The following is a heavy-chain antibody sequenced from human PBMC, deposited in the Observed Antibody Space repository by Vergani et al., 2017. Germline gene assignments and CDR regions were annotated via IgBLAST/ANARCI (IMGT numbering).Heavy chain of an antibody. Sequence: QVQLVQSGAEVKKPGSSVKVSCKASGGTFSSYAISWVRQAPGQGLEWMGRIIPILGIANYAQKFQGRVTITADKSTSTAYMELSSLRSEATAVYYCARVAAMASRWFDPWGQGTLVTVSS. CDR3: ARVAAMASRWFDP. CDR1: GGTFSSYA. J-gene: IGHJ5*02. D-gene: IGHD5-18*01. CDR2: IIPILGIA. V-gene: IGHV1-69*04.